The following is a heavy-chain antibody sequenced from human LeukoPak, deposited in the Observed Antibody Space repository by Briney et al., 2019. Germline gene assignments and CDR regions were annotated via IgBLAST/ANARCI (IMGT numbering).Heavy chain of an antibody. CDR2: IYYSGST. Sequence: PSETLSLTCTVYGGSFSSYYWSWIRQPPGKGLEWIGYIYYSGSTNYNPSLKSRVTISVDTSKNQFSLKLSSVTAADTAVYYCARATYYYDSSGYFDYWGQGTLVTVS. CDR1: GGSFSSYY. CDR3: ARATYYYDSSGYFDY. V-gene: IGHV4-59*01. D-gene: IGHD3-22*01. J-gene: IGHJ4*02.